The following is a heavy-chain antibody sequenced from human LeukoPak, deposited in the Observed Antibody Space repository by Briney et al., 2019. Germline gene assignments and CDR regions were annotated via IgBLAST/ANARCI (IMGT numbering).Heavy chain of an antibody. CDR1: GGSISSYY. Sequence: PSETLSLTCTVSGGSISSYYWSWIRQPAGKGLEWIGRIYTSGSTNYNPSLKSRVTISVDTSKNQFSLELSSVTAADTAVYYCASIMYYYGSGIWGQGTLVTVSS. CDR3: ASIMYYYGSGI. CDR2: IYTSGST. V-gene: IGHV4-4*07. J-gene: IGHJ4*02. D-gene: IGHD3-10*01.